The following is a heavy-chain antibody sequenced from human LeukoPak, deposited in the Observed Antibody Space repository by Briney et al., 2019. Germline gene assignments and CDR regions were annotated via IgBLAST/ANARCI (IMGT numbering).Heavy chain of an antibody. CDR1: GFTFSSYS. CDR2: ISYDGSNK. V-gene: IGHV3-30*03. D-gene: IGHD5-24*01. J-gene: IGHJ4*02. CDR3: ARDDGTSRDGYNSYFDY. Sequence: TGGSLRLSCAASGFTFSSYSMNWVRQAPGKGLEWVAVISYDGSNKYYADSVKGRFTISRDNSKNTLYLQMNSLRAEDTAVYYCARDDGTSRDGYNSYFDYWGQGTLVTVSS.